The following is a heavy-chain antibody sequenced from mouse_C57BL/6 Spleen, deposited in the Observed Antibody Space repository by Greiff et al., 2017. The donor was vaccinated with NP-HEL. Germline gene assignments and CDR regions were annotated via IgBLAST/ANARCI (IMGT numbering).Heavy chain of an antibody. D-gene: IGHD2-3*01. CDR1: GFTFSSYT. CDR2: ISGGGGNT. Sequence: EVMLVESGGGLVKPGGSLKLSCAASGFTFSSYTMSWVRQTPEKRLEWVATISGGGGNTYYPDSVKGRFTISRDNAKNTLYLQMSSLRSEDTALYYYARHGDGYWGYGGQGTTLTVSS. CDR3: ARHGDGYWGY. V-gene: IGHV5-9*01. J-gene: IGHJ2*01.